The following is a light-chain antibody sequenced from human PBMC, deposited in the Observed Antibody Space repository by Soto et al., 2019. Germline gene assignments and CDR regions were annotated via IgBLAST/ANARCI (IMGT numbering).Light chain of an antibody. CDR1: QSISSW. CDR3: QYYNDYCWT. CDR2: KTS. J-gene: IGKJ1*01. V-gene: IGKV1-5*03. Sequence: DIQLTQSPSILSASVGDRVTITCRASQSISSWLAWYQQKPGKAPNLLIYKTSNLESGVPSRFSGSGSGTDFTLTISSLQPDDFATYYCQYYNDYCWTFGKGTKVEIK.